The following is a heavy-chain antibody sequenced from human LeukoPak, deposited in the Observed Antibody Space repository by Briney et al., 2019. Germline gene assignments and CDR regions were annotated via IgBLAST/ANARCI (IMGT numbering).Heavy chain of an antibody. V-gene: IGHV4-34*01. CDR3: ARGGDSSGYEGRFDP. D-gene: IGHD3-22*01. J-gene: IGHJ5*02. CDR1: GGSFSGYY. CDR2: INHSGST. Sequence: SETLSLTCAVYGGSFSGYYWSWIRQPPGKGLEWIGEINHSGSTNYNPSLKSRVTISVDTSKNQFSLKLSSVTAADTAVYYSARGGDSSGYEGRFDPWGQGTLVTVSS.